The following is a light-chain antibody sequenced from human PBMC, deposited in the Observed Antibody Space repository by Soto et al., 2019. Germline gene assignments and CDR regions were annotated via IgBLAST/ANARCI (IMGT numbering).Light chain of an antibody. Sequence: DIQITQSPSTLSASVGDRVTITCRASQSISSWLAWYQQKPGKAPKLLIYDASSLESGVPSRFSCSGSGTEFTLTISSLQPDDFATYYCQQYNSFPLTFGGGTKVEIK. V-gene: IGKV1-5*01. CDR2: DAS. CDR3: QQYNSFPLT. CDR1: QSISSW. J-gene: IGKJ4*01.